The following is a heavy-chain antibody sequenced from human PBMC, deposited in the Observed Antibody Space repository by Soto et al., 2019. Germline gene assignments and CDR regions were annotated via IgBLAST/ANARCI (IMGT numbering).Heavy chain of an antibody. CDR2: IYYSGST. CDR3: ARTPLFYDILIGYYNVIGRTSYYFDY. V-gene: IGHV4-39*01. J-gene: IGHJ4*02. Sequence: SETLSLTCTVSGGSISSSSYYWGWIRQPPGKGLEWIGSIYYSGSTYYNPSLKSRVTISVDTSKNQFSLKLSSVTAADTAVYYCARTPLFYDILIGYYNVIGRTSYYFDYWGQGTQVTVSS. D-gene: IGHD3-9*01. CDR1: GGSISSSSYY.